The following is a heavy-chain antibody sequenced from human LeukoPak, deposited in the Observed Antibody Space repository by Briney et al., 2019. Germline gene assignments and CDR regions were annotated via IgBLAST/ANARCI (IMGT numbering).Heavy chain of an antibody. V-gene: IGHV3-20*04. D-gene: IGHD4-17*01. Sequence: GGSLRLSCAASGFTFDDYGMSWVRQAPGKGLEWVSGINWNGGSTGYADSVKGRFTISRDNAKNSLYLQMNSLRAEDTALYYCARVTTVTTINNWFDPWGQGTLVTVSS. CDR2: INWNGGST. CDR3: ARVTTVTTINNWFDP. CDR1: GFTFDDYG. J-gene: IGHJ5*02.